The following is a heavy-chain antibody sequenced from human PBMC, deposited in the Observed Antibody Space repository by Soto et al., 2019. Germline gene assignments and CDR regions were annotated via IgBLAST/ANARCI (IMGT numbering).Heavy chain of an antibody. CDR2: IYSSGST. J-gene: IGHJ3*01. Sequence: EVQLVESGGGLTQPGGSLRLSCAASGFTFSSNDMNWVRQAPGKGLEWVSLIYSSGSTSYADSVKGRFTISRDNSKNTLYLQMSSLRAADTAVYYCATRPLLPGAPWGQGTMVTVSS. D-gene: IGHD3-22*01. V-gene: IGHV3-53*01. CDR1: GFTFSSND. CDR3: ATRPLLPGAP.